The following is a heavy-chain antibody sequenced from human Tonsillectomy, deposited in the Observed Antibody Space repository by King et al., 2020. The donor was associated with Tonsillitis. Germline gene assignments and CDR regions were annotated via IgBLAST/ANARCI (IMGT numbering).Heavy chain of an antibody. Sequence: VQLVESGGGLVQPGGSLRLSCAASGFTFSSYAMNWVRQAPGKGLEWVSGIGGSAGSTYYADSVKGRFTISRENSKNTLYLQMNSLRADDTAVYYCAKDAGVVSAATHYFDYWGQGTLVTVPP. CDR3: AKDAGVVSAATHYFDY. CDR1: GFTFSSYA. J-gene: IGHJ4*02. V-gene: IGHV3-23*04. CDR2: IGGSAGST. D-gene: IGHD2-2*01.